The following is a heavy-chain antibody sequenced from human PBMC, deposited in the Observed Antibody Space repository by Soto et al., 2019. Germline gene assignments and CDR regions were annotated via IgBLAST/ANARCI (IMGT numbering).Heavy chain of an antibody. D-gene: IGHD3-10*01. Sequence: ASVKVSCKASGYTFNSYVIQWVRQAPGQRLEWMGWINAGNGNTKYSRKFQGRVTITRDTSATTAYMEVTRLRSEDTAVYYCARDRSTLIRGIINDLDYWGQ. CDR3: ARDRSTLIRGIINDLDY. J-gene: IGHJ4*02. CDR1: GYTFNSYV. V-gene: IGHV1-3*01. CDR2: INAGNGNT.